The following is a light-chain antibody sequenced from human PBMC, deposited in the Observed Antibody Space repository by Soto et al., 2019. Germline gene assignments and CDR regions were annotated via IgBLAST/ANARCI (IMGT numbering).Light chain of an antibody. CDR2: GAS. V-gene: IGKV3-15*01. Sequence: EIVKPQAPGTVSMSPGDRVSLSCRASRTVHSNVAWYQHKPGQPPTLLINGASFRAAGMPAKCSGSGFSREFTLPISSMLSEDFAVYYCQQYNSWPRTFGQGTKVDIK. CDR1: RTVHSN. CDR3: QQYNSWPRT. J-gene: IGKJ1*01.